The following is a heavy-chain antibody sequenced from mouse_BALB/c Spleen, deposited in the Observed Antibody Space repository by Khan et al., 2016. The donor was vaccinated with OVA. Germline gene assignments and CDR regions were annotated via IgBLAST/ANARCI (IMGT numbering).Heavy chain of an antibody. Sequence: EVQLQQSGTVLARPGASVKMSCKASGYSFTSYWMHWVKQRPGQGLEWIGAIYPGNSDTRYNQKFKGMATLTAVTSASTAYMELSSLTDEDSAVYYCARSYDSYYFDYWGQGTTLTVSS. CDR3: ARSYDSYYFDY. D-gene: IGHD2-4*01. J-gene: IGHJ2*01. CDR1: GYSFTSYW. CDR2: IYPGNSDT. V-gene: IGHV1-5*01.